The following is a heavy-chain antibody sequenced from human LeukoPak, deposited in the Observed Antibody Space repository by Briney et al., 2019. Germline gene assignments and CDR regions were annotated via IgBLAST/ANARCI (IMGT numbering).Heavy chain of an antibody. V-gene: IGHV3-7*01. CDR1: GFTLSSHW. CDR3: ARDLGWWELRDGIFDY. CDR2: IKKDGSEK. Sequence: GGSLRLSCAASGFTLSSHWMAWVRQAPGKGLEWVANIKKDGSEKNYVDSVKGRFTISRDNAKNSLYLQMNSLRVEDTAVYYCARDLGWWELRDGIFDYWGQGTLVTVSS. J-gene: IGHJ4*02. D-gene: IGHD1-26*01.